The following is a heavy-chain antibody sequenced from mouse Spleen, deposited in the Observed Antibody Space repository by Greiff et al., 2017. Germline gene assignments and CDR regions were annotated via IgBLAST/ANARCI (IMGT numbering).Heavy chain of an antibody. CDR1: GYTFTSYW. J-gene: IGHJ4*01. CDR3: GRNYAMDY. V-gene: IGHV1-7*01. CDR2: INPSSGYT. Sequence: QVQLQQSGAELAKPGASVKLSCKASGYTFTSYWMHWVKQRPGQGLEWIGYINPSSGYTKYNQKFKDKATLTAGKSSSTAYMQLSSLTYEDSAVYYCGRNYAMDYWGQGTSVTVSS.